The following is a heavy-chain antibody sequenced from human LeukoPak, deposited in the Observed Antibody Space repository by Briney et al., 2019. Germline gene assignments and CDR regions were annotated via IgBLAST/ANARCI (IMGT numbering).Heavy chain of an antibody. CDR2: IDTAGDR. J-gene: IGHJ6*03. CDR1: GFTFRNYD. CDR3: ARGGSLYDASYYYYLDV. D-gene: IGHD2/OR15-2a*01. V-gene: IGHV3-13*01. Sequence: GGSLRLSCATSGFTFRNYDMHWVRQASGKGLEWVSAIDTAGDRSYPVSVKGRFTTSRENAKSSLYLQMSNLRAGDTAVYYCARGGSLYDASYYYYLDVWGKGTRVTVSS.